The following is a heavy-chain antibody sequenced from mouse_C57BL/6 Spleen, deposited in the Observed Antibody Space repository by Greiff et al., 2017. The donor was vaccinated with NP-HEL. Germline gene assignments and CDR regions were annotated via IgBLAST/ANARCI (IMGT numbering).Heavy chain of an antibody. CDR1: GYTFTSYW. D-gene: IGHD4-1*01. CDR2: IDPSDSYT. J-gene: IGHJ2*01. V-gene: IGHV1-69*01. CDR3: ARGTGTLYYFDY. Sequence: VQLQQSGAELVMPGASVKLSCKASGYTFTSYWMHWVKQRPGQGLEWIGEIDPSDSYTNYNQKFKGKSTLTVDKSSSTAYMQLISLTSEDYSVYDCARGTGTLYYFDYWGQGTTLTVSS.